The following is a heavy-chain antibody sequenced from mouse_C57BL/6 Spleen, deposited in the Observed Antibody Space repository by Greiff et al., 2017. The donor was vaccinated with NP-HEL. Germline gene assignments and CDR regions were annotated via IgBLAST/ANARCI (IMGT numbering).Heavy chain of an antibody. J-gene: IGHJ1*03. Sequence: QVQLQQPGTELVKPGASVKLSCKASGYTFTSYWMHWVKQRPGQGLEWIGNINPSNGGTNYNEKFKSKATLTADKSSSTAYMQLSSLTSEASAVYSCARRGYGSYWYFDVWGTGTTVTVSS. D-gene: IGHD2-2*01. CDR3: ARRGYGSYWYFDV. CDR2: INPSNGGT. CDR1: GYTFTSYW. V-gene: IGHV1-53*01.